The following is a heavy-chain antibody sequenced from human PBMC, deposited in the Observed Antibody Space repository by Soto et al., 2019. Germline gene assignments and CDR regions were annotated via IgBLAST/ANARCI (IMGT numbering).Heavy chain of an antibody. CDR1: GYTFTSYA. J-gene: IGHJ6*02. CDR2: INAGNGNT. CDR3: ARVTPLTYGSHSLDYYGMDV. Sequence: ASVKVSCKASGYTFTSYAMHWVRQAPGQRLEWMGWINAGNGNTKHSQKFQGRVTITRDTSASTAYMELSSLRSEDTAVYYCARVTPLTYGSHSLDYYGMDVWGQGTTVTVSS. D-gene: IGHD3-10*01. V-gene: IGHV1-3*01.